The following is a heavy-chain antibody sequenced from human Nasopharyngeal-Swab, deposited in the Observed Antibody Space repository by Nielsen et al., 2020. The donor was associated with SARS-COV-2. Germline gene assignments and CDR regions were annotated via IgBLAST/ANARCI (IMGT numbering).Heavy chain of an antibody. D-gene: IGHD6-19*01. V-gene: IGHV1-46*01. CDR3: ARDSGTSGWSLGVAGWFDP. CDR1: GYNFTSYY. Sequence: ASVKVSCKASGYNFTSYYMHWVRQAPGQGLEWMGIINPSGGSTSYAQKFQGRVTMTRDTSTSTVYMELSSLRSEDTAVYYCARDSGTSGWSLGVAGWFDPWGQGTLVTVSS. J-gene: IGHJ5*02. CDR2: INPSGGST.